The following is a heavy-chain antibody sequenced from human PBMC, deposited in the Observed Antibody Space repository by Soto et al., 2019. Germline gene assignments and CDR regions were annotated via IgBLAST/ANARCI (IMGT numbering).Heavy chain of an antibody. CDR2: INHSGST. D-gene: IGHD2-2*01. Sequence: SETLSLTCAVYGGSFSGYYWSWIRQPPGKGLEWIGEINHSGSTNYNPSLKSRVTISVDTSKNQFSLKLSSVTAADTAVYYCARVYDQPLLYYYYYMDVWGKGTTVTVSS. CDR3: ARVYDQPLLYYYYYMDV. J-gene: IGHJ6*03. CDR1: GGSFSGYY. V-gene: IGHV4-34*01.